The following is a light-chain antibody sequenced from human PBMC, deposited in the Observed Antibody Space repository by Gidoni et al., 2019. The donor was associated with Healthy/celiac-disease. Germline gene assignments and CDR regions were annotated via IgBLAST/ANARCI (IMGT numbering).Light chain of an antibody. Sequence: EIVLTQSPGTLSLSPGERATLSCRASQSVSSSYLAWYQHRPGQAPRLLLDGASSRATGLPDRFSGSGSGTDFTLTISRLEPEDFAVYYCQQYGSPLTFGGGTKVEIK. V-gene: IGKV3-20*01. J-gene: IGKJ4*01. CDR3: QQYGSPLT. CDR2: GAS. CDR1: QSVSSSY.